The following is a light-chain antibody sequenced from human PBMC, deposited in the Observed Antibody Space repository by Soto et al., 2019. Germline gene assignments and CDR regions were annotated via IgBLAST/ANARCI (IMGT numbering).Light chain of an antibody. CDR1: QSVSKY. V-gene: IGKV3-11*01. CDR2: NAS. CDR3: QQRTYWPWT. Sequence: EIVLTQSPATLSLSPGERATLSCRASQSVSKYLAWYQQKPGQAPRLLIYNASNRATGIPVGFSGSGSGTEFTLTISNLEPEDFAVYYCQQRTYWPWTFGQGTKVDIK. J-gene: IGKJ1*01.